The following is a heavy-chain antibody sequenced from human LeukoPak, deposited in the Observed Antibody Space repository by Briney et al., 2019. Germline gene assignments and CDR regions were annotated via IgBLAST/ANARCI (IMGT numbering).Heavy chain of an antibody. CDR3: ARDNGDYLDY. Sequence: GGSLRLSCAASGFTFSSYAMHWVRQAPGKGLEWVAVISYDGSNKYYADSVKGRFTISRDNSKNTLYLQMNSLKAEDTAVYYCARDNGDYLDYWGQGTLVTVSS. V-gene: IGHV3-30-3*01. CDR2: ISYDGSNK. D-gene: IGHD4-17*01. CDR1: GFTFSSYA. J-gene: IGHJ4*02.